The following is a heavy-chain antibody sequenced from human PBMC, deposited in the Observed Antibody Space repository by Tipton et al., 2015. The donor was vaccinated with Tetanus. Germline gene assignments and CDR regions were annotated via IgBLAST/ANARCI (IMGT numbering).Heavy chain of an antibody. CDR3: ARTLRSYYYYYGMDV. D-gene: IGHD2-15*01. J-gene: IGHJ6*02. V-gene: IGHV1-18*01. CDR1: GYTFTSYG. CDR2: ISAYNGNT. Sequence: QLVQSGAEVKKPGALVKVSCKASGYTFTSYGISWVRQAPGQGLEWMGWISAYNGNTNYAQKLQGRVTMTTDTSTSTAYMELRSLRSDDTAVYYCARTLRSYYYYYGMDVWGQGTTVTVSS.